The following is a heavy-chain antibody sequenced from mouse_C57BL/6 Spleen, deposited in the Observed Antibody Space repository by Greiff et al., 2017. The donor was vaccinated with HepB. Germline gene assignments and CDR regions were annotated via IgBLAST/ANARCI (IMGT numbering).Heavy chain of an antibody. Sequence: EVKLVESGGGLVKPGGSLKLSCAASGFTFSSYAMSWVRQTPEKRLEWVATISDGGSYTYYPDNVKGRFTISRDNAKNNLYLQMSHLKSKDTAMLYCARDPSTKITTAADWGQGALVTVAA. CDR1: GFTFSSYA. D-gene: IGHD2-4*01. CDR3: ARDPSTKITTAAD. J-gene: IGHJ3*01. CDR2: ISDGGSYT. V-gene: IGHV5-4*01.